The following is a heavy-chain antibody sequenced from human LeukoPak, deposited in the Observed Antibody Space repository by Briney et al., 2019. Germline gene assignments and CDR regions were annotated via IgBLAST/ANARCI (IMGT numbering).Heavy chain of an antibody. CDR2: ISGRGGST. CDR3: AKAGSPSPTQYFFDC. V-gene: IGHV3-23*01. J-gene: IGHJ4*02. D-gene: IGHD2-2*01. Sequence: GGSLRLSCAASGFTFSNYAMNWVRQAPGKGLEWISVISGRGGSTNYADSVKGRFTISRDNSKDTLYLQMDSLRAEDTAIYYCAKAGSPSPTQYFFDCWGQGTLVTVSS. CDR1: GFTFSNYA.